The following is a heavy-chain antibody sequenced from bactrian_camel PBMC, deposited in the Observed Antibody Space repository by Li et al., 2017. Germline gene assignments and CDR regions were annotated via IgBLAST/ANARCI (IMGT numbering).Heavy chain of an antibody. CDR2: IDSDGST. J-gene: IGHJ4*01. V-gene: IGHV3S53*01. Sequence: HVQLVESGGGTAQPGRSLRLSCAASEYMFSASCLGWFRQAPGKEREWVADIDSDGSTNYAEAVKGRATISKDNAMNTLYLQMNSLKPEDTAMYYCVADPLFCGMDPDAWGQGTQVTVS. CDR1: EYMFSASC. D-gene: IGHD1*01. CDR3: VADPLFCGMDPDA.